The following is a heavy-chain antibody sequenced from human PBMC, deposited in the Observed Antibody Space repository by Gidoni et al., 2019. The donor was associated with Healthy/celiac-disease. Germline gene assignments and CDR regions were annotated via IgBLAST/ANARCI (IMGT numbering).Heavy chain of an antibody. D-gene: IGHD5-12*01. V-gene: IGHV4-39*01. J-gene: IGHJ4*02. Sequence: QLQLQESGPGLVKPSETLSLTCTVSGGSISSSSYYWGWLRQPPGKGLEWIGIIYYSRSTYYNTSLKSRVTISVDTSKSQFSLKLSSVTAADTAVYYCARRDVALIDYWGQGTLVTVSS. CDR2: IYYSRST. CDR1: GGSISSSSYY. CDR3: ARRDVALIDY.